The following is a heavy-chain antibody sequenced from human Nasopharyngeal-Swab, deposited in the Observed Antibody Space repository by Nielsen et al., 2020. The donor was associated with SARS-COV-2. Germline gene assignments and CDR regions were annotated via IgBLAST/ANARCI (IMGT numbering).Heavy chain of an antibody. J-gene: IGHJ6*02. V-gene: IGHV3-11*05. CDR3: ARDSPLDTAMVPFGYYYYGMDV. Sequence: GGSLRLSCAASGFTFSDYYMSWFRQAPGKGLEWVSYISSSSTYTNYADSVKGRFTISRDNAKNSLYLQMNSLRAEDTAVYYCARDSPLDTAMVPFGYYYYGMDVWGQGTTVTVSS. CDR2: ISSSSTYT. CDR1: GFTFSDYY. D-gene: IGHD5-18*01.